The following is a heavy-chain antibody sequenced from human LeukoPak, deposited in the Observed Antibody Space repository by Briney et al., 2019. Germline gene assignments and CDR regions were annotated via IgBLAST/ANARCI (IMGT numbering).Heavy chain of an antibody. J-gene: IGHJ6*03. V-gene: IGHV1-46*01. D-gene: IGHD2-2*01. CDR2: INPSGGST. CDR3: ARGGVPAADDYYYYMDV. Sequence: ASVTVSCKASVYTFSSYYVHWVRQAPGQGLEWMGIINPSGGSTSYAQNFQGRVTMTKDTSTSTVYMELSSLRSEDTAVYYCARGGVPAADDYYYYMDVWGKGTTVTVSS. CDR1: VYTFSSYY.